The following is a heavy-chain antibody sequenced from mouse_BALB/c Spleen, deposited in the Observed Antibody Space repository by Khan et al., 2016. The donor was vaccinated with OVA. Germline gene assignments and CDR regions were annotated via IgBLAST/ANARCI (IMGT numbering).Heavy chain of an antibody. V-gene: IGHV1S81*02. CDR2: TNHTNGRT. Sequence: QVQLQQPGAELVKAGASVKMSCKASGYTFTSYWMHWVKQRLGQGLEWFTETNHTNGRTYYNEKFKSKATLTVDTSSRTAYMLLSGPTFEDSAVYYCARIKKIVATYFDYWGQGTTLTVSS. D-gene: IGHD1-1*01. J-gene: IGHJ2*01. CDR3: ARIKKIVATYFDY. CDR1: GYTFTSYW.